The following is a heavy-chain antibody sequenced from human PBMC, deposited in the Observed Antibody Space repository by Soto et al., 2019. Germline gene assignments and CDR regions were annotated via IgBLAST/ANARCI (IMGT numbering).Heavy chain of an antibody. D-gene: IGHD4-17*01. Sequence: PGESLKISCKGSGYSFTSYWIGWVRQMPGKGLEWMGIIYPGDSDTRYSPSFQGQVTISADKSISTAYLQWSSLKASDTAMYYCARAVSYGVDLYYYYYMDVWGKGTTVTVSS. CDR2: IYPGDSDT. CDR1: GYSFTSYW. CDR3: ARAVSYGVDLYYYYYMDV. J-gene: IGHJ6*03. V-gene: IGHV5-51*01.